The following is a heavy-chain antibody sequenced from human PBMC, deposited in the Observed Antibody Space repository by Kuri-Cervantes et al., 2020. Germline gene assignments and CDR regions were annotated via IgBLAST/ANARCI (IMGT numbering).Heavy chain of an antibody. CDR2: INHSGST. V-gene: IGHV4-38-2*01. CDR1: GYSITSGYH. J-gene: IGHJ6*03. D-gene: IGHD2-15*01. Sequence: SETLSLTCVVSGYSITSGYHWAWIRQPPGGGLEWIGEINHSGSTNYNPSLKSRVTISVDTSKNQFSLKLNSVTAADTAVYYCAGGTCSGGSCRNLGYYYYYYMDVWGKGTTVTVSS. CDR3: AGGTCSGGSCRNLGYYYYYYMDV.